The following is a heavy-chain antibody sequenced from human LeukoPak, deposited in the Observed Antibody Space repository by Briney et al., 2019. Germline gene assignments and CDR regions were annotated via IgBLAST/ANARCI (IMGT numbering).Heavy chain of an antibody. CDR3: AHGSMYQLDY. CDR1: GFSFSSHG. CDR2: IIGGAGGT. J-gene: IGHJ4*02. Sequence: PGGSLRLSCAASGFSFSSHGMSWVRQAPGKGPEWVSGIIGGAGGTYADSVKGRFTISRDNAKNTLYLQMNSLRAEDTAVYYCAHGSMYQLDYWGQGALVTVSS. V-gene: IGHV3-23*01. D-gene: IGHD2-2*01.